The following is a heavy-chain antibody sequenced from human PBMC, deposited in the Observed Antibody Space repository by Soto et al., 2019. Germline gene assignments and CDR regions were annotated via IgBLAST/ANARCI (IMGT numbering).Heavy chain of an antibody. Sequence: QVQLVQSGAEVKKPGSSVKVSCKASGGTFSSYTISWVRQAPGQGLEWMGRIIPILGIANYAQKFQGRVTITADKSTSTAYMELSSLRSEDTAVYYCARGAGFIAVLPAIAFDIWGQGTMVTVSS. D-gene: IGHD6-19*01. CDR2: IIPILGIA. J-gene: IGHJ3*02. CDR3: ARGAGFIAVLPAIAFDI. CDR1: GGTFSSYT. V-gene: IGHV1-69*02.